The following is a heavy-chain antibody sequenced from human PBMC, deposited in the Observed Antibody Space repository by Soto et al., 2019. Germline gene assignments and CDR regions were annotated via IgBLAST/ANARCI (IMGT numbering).Heavy chain of an antibody. CDR3: ARDSDSSGYYQASYGMDV. CDR1: GFTFSSYS. V-gene: IGHV3-21*01. CDR2: ISSSSSYI. D-gene: IGHD3-22*01. J-gene: IGHJ6*02. Sequence: LRLSCAASGFTFSSYSMNWVRQAPGKGLEWVSSISSSSSYIYYADSVKGRFTISRDNAKNSLYLQMNSLRAEDTAVYYCARDSDSSGYYQASYGMDVWGQGTTVTVSS.